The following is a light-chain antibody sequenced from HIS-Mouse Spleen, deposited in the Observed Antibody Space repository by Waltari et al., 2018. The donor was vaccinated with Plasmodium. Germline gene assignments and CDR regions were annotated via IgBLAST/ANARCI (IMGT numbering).Light chain of an antibody. CDR3: CSYAGSYTYV. V-gene: IGLV2-11*01. Sequence: QSALTQPRSVSGSPGQSVTISCTGTSSDVGGYNYVSWYQPHPGQAPKLMIYDVSKRPSGVPDRSSGSKSGNTASLTISGLQAEDEADYYCCSYAGSYTYVFGTGTKVTVL. J-gene: IGLJ1*01. CDR2: DVS. CDR1: SSDVGGYNY.